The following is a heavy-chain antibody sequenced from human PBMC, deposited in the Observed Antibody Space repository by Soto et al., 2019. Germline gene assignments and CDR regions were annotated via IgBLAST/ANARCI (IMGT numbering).Heavy chain of an antibody. CDR3: ARGRRRTALVNWFDP. CDR1: GFTFSSYW. J-gene: IGHJ5*02. Sequence: EVQLVESGGGLVQPGGSLRLSCAASGFTFSSYWMHWVRQAPGKGLVWVSRINSDGSSTSYADSVKGRFTISRDNAKNTLYLQMNSLRAEDTAAYYCARGRRRTALVNWFDPWGQGTLVTVSS. V-gene: IGHV3-74*01. D-gene: IGHD6-6*01. CDR2: INSDGSST.